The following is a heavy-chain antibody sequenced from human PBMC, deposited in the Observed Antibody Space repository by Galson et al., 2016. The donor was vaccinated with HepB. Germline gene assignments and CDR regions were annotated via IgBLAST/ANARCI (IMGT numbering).Heavy chain of an antibody. J-gene: IGHJ3*02. CDR2: LNKDGSEK. CDR3: AKDRLSGHGDYSWGIFDI. V-gene: IGHV3-7*03. Sequence: SLRLSCAASGFMSSSYWMSWVRQAPGKWLEWVANLNKDGSEKYYMDSVRGRFIISRDNSNNKLFLQMNSLTTEDTAIYFCAKDRLSGHGDYSWGIFDIWGRGTEVTVSS. CDR1: GFMSSSYW. D-gene: IGHD4-17*01.